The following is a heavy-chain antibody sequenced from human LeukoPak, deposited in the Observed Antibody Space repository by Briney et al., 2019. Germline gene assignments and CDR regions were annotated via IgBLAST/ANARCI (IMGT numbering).Heavy chain of an antibody. CDR2: IYYSGST. CDR1: GGSISSYY. CDR3: ARDVRDYYYYYMDV. J-gene: IGHJ6*03. Sequence: SETLSVTCTGSGGSISSYYWSWIRQPPAKGLEGIGYIYYSGSTNYNPSLKSRVTISVDTSKNQFSLKLSSVTAADTAVYYCARDVRDYYYYYMDVWGKGTTVTVSS. D-gene: IGHD3-10*02. V-gene: IGHV4-59*01.